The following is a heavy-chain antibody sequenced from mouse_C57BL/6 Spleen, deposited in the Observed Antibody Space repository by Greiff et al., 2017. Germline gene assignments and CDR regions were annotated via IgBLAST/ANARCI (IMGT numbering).Heavy chain of an antibody. J-gene: IGHJ2*01. V-gene: IGHV5-15*01. Sequence: EVKLVESGGGLVQPGGSLKLSCAASGFTFSDYGMAWVRQAPRKGPEWVAFISNLAYSIYYADTVTGRFTISRENAKNTLYLEMGSLRSEDTAMYYCARQGYSNYHFDYWGQGTTLTVSS. CDR3: ARQGYSNYHFDY. CDR2: ISNLAYSI. D-gene: IGHD2-5*01. CDR1: GFTFSDYG.